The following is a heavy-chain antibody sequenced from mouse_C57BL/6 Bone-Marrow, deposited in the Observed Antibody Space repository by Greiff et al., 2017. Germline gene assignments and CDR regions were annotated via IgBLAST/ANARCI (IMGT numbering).Heavy chain of an antibody. J-gene: IGHJ1*03. CDR1: GFSLTSYG. CDR2: IWRGGST. CDR3: AKNYYGPNWYFDV. D-gene: IGHD1-1*01. Sequence: QVQLMASGPGLVQPSQSLSITCTVSGFSLTSYGVHWVRQSPGKGLEWLGVIWRGGSTDYNAAFMSRLSITKDNSKSQVFFKMNSLQADDTAIYXCAKNYYGPNWYFDVWGTGTTVTVSS. V-gene: IGHV2-5*01.